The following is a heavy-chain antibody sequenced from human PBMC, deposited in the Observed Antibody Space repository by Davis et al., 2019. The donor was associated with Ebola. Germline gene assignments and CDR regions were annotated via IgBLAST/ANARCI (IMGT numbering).Heavy chain of an antibody. CDR2: ISSSSGYI. J-gene: IGHJ6*03. CDR1: GFTFGPYS. CDR3: ARDRVREDDYYFYYMDV. D-gene: IGHD1-26*01. V-gene: IGHV3-21*01. Sequence: GGSLRLSCAASGFTFGPYSMNWVRQAPGKGLEWVSSISSSSGYIHYADSVKGRFTISRDNAKNSLFLQMNSLRAEDTAVYYCARDRVREDDYYFYYMDVWGKGTTVTVSS.